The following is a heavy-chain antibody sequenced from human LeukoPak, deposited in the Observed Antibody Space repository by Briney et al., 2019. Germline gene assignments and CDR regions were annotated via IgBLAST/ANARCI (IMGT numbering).Heavy chain of an antibody. J-gene: IGHJ4*02. D-gene: IGHD5-18*01. Sequence: SETLSLTCAVYGESFSGHYWSWIRQPPGKGLEWIGTIYYSGSTYYNPSLKSRVTISVDTSKNQFSLKLSSVTAADTAVYYCARVYSYGYNRYFDYWGQGTLVTVSS. V-gene: IGHV4-34*01. CDR1: GESFSGHY. CDR3: ARVYSYGYNRYFDY. CDR2: IYYSGST.